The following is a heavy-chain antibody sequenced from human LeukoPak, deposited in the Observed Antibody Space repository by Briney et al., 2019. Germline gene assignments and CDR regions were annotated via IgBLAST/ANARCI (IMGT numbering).Heavy chain of an antibody. J-gene: IGHJ6*03. V-gene: IGHV7-4-1*02. D-gene: IGHD5-12*01. CDR3: ARDLGGGYEYYYYYMDV. Sequence: ASVKVSCKASGYTFTSYAMNWVRQAPGQGLEWMGWINTNTGNPTYAQGFTGRFVFSLDTSVSTAYLQISSLKAEDTAVYYCARDLGGGYEYYYYYMDVWGKGTTVTVSS. CDR1: GYTFTSYA. CDR2: INTNTGNP.